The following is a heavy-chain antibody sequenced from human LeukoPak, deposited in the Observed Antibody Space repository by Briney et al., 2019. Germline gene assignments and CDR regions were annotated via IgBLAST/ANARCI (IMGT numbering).Heavy chain of an antibody. D-gene: IGHD5-24*01. J-gene: IGHJ4*02. V-gene: IGHV3-21*01. CDR1: GFTFSSYS. Sequence: GGSLRLSCAASGFTFSSYSMNWVRQAPGKGLEWVSSISSSSSYIYYADSVQGRFTISRDNAKNSLYLQMNSLRAEDTAVYYCARVGVEDGYNSPYFDYWGQGTLVTVSS. CDR2: ISSSSSYI. CDR3: ARVGVEDGYNSPYFDY.